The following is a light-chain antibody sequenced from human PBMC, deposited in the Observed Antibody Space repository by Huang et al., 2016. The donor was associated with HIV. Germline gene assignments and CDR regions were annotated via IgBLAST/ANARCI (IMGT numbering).Light chain of an antibody. CDR1: QSVGTY. V-gene: IGKV3-11*01. J-gene: IGKJ4*01. CDR2: DAS. CDR3: QQRSNWPPLT. Sequence: EIVLTQSPATLSLSPGERATLSCRASQSVGTYLAWYQQKPGQAPRLLIYDASNRAAGSPARFSGSGSGTDFALTISSVDPEDFAVYYCQQRSNWPPLTFGGGTKVEIK.